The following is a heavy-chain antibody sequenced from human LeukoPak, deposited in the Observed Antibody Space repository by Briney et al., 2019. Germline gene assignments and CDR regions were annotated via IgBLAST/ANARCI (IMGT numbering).Heavy chain of an antibody. CDR1: GDSISSSTYY. CDR3: ARDRGRWPHYAFDI. Sequence: SETLSLTCTVSGDSISSSTYYWGWIRQPPGKGLEWIGNIYHDGSTYYNPSLKSRVTISIDTSKNQFSLKPSSVTAADTAVYYCARDRGRWPHYAFDIWGHGTMVTVSS. D-gene: IGHD3-10*01. V-gene: IGHV4-39*07. CDR2: IYHDGST. J-gene: IGHJ3*02.